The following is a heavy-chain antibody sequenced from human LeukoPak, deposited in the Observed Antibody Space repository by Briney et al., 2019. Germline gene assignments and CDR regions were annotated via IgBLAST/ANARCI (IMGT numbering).Heavy chain of an antibody. V-gene: IGHV1-69*13. CDR1: GYTFTSYA. CDR3: ARALVPYYYDSSGYYYLDY. D-gene: IGHD3-22*01. J-gene: IGHJ4*02. Sequence: ASVKVSCKASGYTFTSYAISWVRQAPGQGLEWMGGIIPIFGTANYAQKFQGRVTITADESTSTAYMELSSLRSEDTAVYYCARALVPYYYDSSGYYYLDYWGQGTLVTVSS. CDR2: IIPIFGTA.